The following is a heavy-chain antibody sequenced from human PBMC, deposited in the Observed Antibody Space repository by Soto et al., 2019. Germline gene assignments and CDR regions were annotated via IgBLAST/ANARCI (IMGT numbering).Heavy chain of an antibody. Sequence: ASVKVSCKASGYTFTSYYMHWVRQAPGQGLEWMGIINPSGGSTSYAQKFQGRVTMTRDTSTSTAYMELRSLRSDDTAVYYCARDRAFYYDSSGYLAWGQGTLVTVSS. CDR2: INPSGGST. V-gene: IGHV1-46*01. D-gene: IGHD3-22*01. CDR1: GYTFTSYY. J-gene: IGHJ5*02. CDR3: ARDRAFYYDSSGYLA.